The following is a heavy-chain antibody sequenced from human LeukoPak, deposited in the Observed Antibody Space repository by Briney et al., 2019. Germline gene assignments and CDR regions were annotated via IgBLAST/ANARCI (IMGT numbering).Heavy chain of an antibody. CDR2: ISAYNGNT. CDR3: ARLGRYSGSRGAFDI. J-gene: IGHJ3*02. V-gene: IGHV1-18*01. D-gene: IGHD1-26*01. Sequence: ASVKVSCKASGHTFTSYGISWVRQAPGQGLEWMGWISAYNGNTNYAQKLQGRVTMTTDTSTSTAYMELRSLRSDDTAVYYCARLGRYSGSRGAFDIWGQGTMVTVSS. CDR1: GHTFTSYG.